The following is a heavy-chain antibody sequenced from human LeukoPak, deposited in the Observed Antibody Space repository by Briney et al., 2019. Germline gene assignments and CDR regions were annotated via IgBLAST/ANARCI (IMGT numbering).Heavy chain of an antibody. CDR2: INHSGST. J-gene: IGHJ5*02. CDR3: ARGKGMQIVVVPAAHEGWFDP. Sequence: SETLSLTCAVYGGSFSGYDWSWIRQPPGKGLEWIGEINHSGSTNYNPSLKSRVTISVDTSKNQFSLKLSSVTAADTAVYYCARGKGMQIVVVPAAHEGWFDPWGQGTLVTVSS. D-gene: IGHD2-2*01. CDR1: GGSFSGYD. V-gene: IGHV4-34*01.